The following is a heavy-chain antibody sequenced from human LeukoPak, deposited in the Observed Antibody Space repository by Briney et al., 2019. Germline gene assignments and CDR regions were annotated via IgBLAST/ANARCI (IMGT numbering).Heavy chain of an antibody. J-gene: IGHJ6*02. Sequence: SETLSLTCTVSGCSISSYYWSWIRQPPGKGLEWIGYIYYSGSTNYNPSLKSRVTISVDTSKNQFSLKLSSVTAADTAVYYCARGIRGYSYYYYYGMDVWGQGTTVTVSS. D-gene: IGHD5-18*01. CDR3: ARGIRGYSYYYYYGMDV. V-gene: IGHV4-59*08. CDR2: IYYSGST. CDR1: GCSISSYY.